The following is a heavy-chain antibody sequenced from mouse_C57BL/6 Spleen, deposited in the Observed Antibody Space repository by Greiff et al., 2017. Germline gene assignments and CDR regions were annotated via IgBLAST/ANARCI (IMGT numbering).Heavy chain of an antibody. CDR3: ARTGDYDYAMDY. Sequence: QVQLQQPGAELVKPGASVKLSCKASGYTFTSYWMQWVKQRPGQGLEWIGEIDPSDSYTNYNQKFKGKATLTVDTSSSTAYMQLSSLTSEDSAVYYCARTGDYDYAMDYWGQGTSVTVSS. D-gene: IGHD2-4*01. CDR2: IDPSDSYT. V-gene: IGHV1-50*01. J-gene: IGHJ4*01. CDR1: GYTFTSYW.